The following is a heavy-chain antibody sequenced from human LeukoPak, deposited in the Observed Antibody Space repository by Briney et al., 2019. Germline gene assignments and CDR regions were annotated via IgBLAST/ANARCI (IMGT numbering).Heavy chain of an antibody. CDR3: TRGGNYYDSSMDV. J-gene: IGHJ6*02. V-gene: IGHV1-46*01. Sequence: ASVKVSCKASGYTFTTYYMHWVRQAPGRGLEWVGIINPNGGSTNYAEKFQGRVTMTRDTSTSTVYMELRSLRSEDTAVYYCTRGGNYYDSSMDVWGQGTTVTVSS. D-gene: IGHD3-22*01. CDR1: GYTFTTYY. CDR2: INPNGGST.